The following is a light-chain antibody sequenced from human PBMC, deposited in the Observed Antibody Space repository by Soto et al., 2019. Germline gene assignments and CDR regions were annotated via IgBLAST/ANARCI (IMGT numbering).Light chain of an antibody. Sequence: IQMTQSPSTLSATAGDRVTITCRASQSISSWLAWYQHKPGKAPKLLIYDASNLDSGVPSRFSGSGSGTEFSLTISNLQPDDCATYYCQQYNSYPTFGQGTKVDIK. CDR3: QQYNSYPT. V-gene: IGKV1-5*01. J-gene: IGKJ1*01. CDR2: DAS. CDR1: QSISSW.